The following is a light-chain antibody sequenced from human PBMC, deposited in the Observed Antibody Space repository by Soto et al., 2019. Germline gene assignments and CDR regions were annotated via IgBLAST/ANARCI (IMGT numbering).Light chain of an antibody. J-gene: IGKJ5*01. CDR3: QQYGSSP. Sequence: EIVLTQSPGTLSLSPGERATLSCRASQSVSSSYLAWYQPKPGQAPRLLLYGASSRATGIPDRFSGSGSGTDFTLTISRLEPEDFAVYYCQQYGSSPFGQGTRLEIK. V-gene: IGKV3-20*01. CDR1: QSVSSSY. CDR2: GAS.